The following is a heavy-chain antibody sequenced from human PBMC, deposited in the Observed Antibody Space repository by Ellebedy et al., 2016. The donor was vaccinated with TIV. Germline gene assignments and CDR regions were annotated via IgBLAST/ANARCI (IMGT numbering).Heavy chain of an antibody. Sequence: ASVKVSCKASGRTFNDYYIHWVRQAPGQGLEWMGWLNPDSGDTNYAQKFQGRVTLTRDTSISTAYMGLSSLTSDDTAVFYCETARDAQAEYGMDVWGQGTTVTVSS. CDR2: LNPDSGDT. CDR1: GRTFNDYY. D-gene: IGHD6-25*01. V-gene: IGHV1-2*02. CDR3: ETARDAQAEYGMDV. J-gene: IGHJ6*02.